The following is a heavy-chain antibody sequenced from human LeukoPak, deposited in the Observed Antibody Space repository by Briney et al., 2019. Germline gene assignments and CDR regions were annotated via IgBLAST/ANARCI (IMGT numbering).Heavy chain of an antibody. Sequence: GGSLRLSCAASGFTFSSYSMNSVRQAPGKGLEWVSSISSSSSYIYYADSVKGRFTISRDNAKNSLYLQMNSLRAEDTAVYYCARDEYSGSYCFDYWGQGTLVTVSS. CDR2: ISSSSSYI. D-gene: IGHD1-26*01. CDR3: ARDEYSGSYCFDY. V-gene: IGHV3-21*01. CDR1: GFTFSSYS. J-gene: IGHJ4*02.